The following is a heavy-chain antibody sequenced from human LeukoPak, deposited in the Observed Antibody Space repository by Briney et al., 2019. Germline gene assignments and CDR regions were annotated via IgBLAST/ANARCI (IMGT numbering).Heavy chain of an antibody. Sequence: SETLSLTCAVYGGSISSYYWSWIRQPPGKGLEWIGYIYYSGSTNYNPSLKSRVTISVDTSKNQFSLKLSSVTAADTAVYYCARGQTKFDPWGQGTLVTVSS. CDR3: ARGQTKFDP. V-gene: IGHV4-59*01. CDR2: IYYSGST. J-gene: IGHJ5*02. CDR1: GGSISSYY.